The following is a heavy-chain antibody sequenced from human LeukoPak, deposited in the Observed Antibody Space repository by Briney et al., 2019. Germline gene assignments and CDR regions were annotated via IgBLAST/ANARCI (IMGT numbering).Heavy chain of an antibody. V-gene: IGHV1-24*01. D-gene: IGHD3-22*01. Sequence: ASVKVSCKVSGYTLTELSMHWVRQAPGKGLEWMGGFDPEDGETIYAHKFQGRVTMTEDTSTDTAYMELSSLRSEDTAVYYCATGYYYDSSGKIDYWGQGTLVTVSS. CDR3: ATGYYYDSSGKIDY. J-gene: IGHJ4*02. CDR2: FDPEDGET. CDR1: GYTLTELS.